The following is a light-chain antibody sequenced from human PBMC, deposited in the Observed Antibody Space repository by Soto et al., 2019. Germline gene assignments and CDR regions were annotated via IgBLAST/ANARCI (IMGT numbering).Light chain of an antibody. CDR3: QQDGSSPIFT. CDR2: GAS. Sequence: EIVLTQSPGTLSLSPGERATLSCRASQSVSSSYLAWYQQKPGQAPRLLIYGASSRVTGIPDRFSGSGSGTYFTLTISRLEPEDFAVYYCQQDGSSPIFTFVPGTKVDI. V-gene: IGKV3-20*01. J-gene: IGKJ3*01. CDR1: QSVSSSY.